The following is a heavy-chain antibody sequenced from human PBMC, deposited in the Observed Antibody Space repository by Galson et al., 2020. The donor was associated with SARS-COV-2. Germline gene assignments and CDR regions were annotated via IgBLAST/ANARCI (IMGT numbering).Heavy chain of an antibody. V-gene: IGHV1-2*02. J-gene: IGHJ6*02. Sequence: ASVKVSCKASGYTFTDYHMHWVRQAPGQGLEWMGWINPNSGGTNYGKRFQGRVTMTRDTSISTVYVEVNRLRSDDTAVYYCARTGGATTKTYYYYYGMDVGGQGTTVTVSS. D-gene: IGHD4-17*01. CDR3: ARTGGATTKTYYYYYGMDV. CDR1: GYTFTDYH. CDR2: INPNSGGT.